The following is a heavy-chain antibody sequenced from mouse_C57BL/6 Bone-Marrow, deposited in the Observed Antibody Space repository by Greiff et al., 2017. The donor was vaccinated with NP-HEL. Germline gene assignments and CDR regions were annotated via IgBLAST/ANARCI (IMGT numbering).Heavy chain of an antibody. CDR1: GYTFTSYT. V-gene: IGHV1-4*01. J-gene: IGHJ2*01. CDR3: AREGGYDGYFDY. Sequence: QVQLQQSGAELARPGASVKMSCKASGYTFTSYTMHWVKQRPGQGLEWIGYINPSSGYTKYNQKFKDKATLTADKSSSTAYMQLSSLTSEDSAVYYCAREGGYDGYFDYWGKGTTLSVSS. CDR2: INPSSGYT. D-gene: IGHD2-2*01.